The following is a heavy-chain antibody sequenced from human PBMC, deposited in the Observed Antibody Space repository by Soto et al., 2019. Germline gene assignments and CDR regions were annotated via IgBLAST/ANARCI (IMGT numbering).Heavy chain of an antibody. CDR2: ISYDGSNK. J-gene: IGHJ4*02. V-gene: IGHV3-30-3*01. Sequence: GSLRLSCAASVFTFSSYAMHWVRQAPGKGLEWVAVISYDGSNKYYADSVKGRFTISRDNSKNTLYLQMNSLRAEDTAVYYCARSYSSGYYYFDYWGQGTLVTVSS. D-gene: IGHD6-19*01. CDR1: VFTFSSYA. CDR3: ARSYSSGYYYFDY.